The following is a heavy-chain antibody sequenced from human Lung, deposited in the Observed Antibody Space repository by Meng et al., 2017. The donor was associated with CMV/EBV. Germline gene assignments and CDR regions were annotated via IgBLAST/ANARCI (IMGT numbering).Heavy chain of an antibody. J-gene: IGHJ5*02. CDR1: GFTFSSYG. V-gene: IGHV3-30*02. CDR2: IRYDGSNK. D-gene: IGHD2-2*02. Sequence: GGSXRLSCAASGFTFSSYGMHWVRQAPGKGLEWVAFIRYDGSNKYYADSVKGRFTISRDNSKNTLYLQMNSLRAEDTAVYYCAKDQRIIRHCSSTSCYTWFDPWXQGTLVTVSS. CDR3: AKDQRIIRHCSSTSCYTWFDP.